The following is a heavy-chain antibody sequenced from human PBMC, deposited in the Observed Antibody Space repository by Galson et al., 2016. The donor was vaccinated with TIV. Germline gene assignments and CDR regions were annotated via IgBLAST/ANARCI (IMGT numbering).Heavy chain of an antibody. Sequence: SLRLSCAASGFLFTEYYMSWIRQAPGKGLEWVSYISSSSSFRNYADSVKGRFTISRDNAKVYLQMNSLRVEDTAVYYCARDYGEVRGDNWYFDLWGCGTLVTVSS. V-gene: IGHV3-11*05. CDR1: GFLFTEYY. CDR3: ARDYGEVRGDNWYFDL. D-gene: IGHD3-10*01. CDR2: ISSSSSFR. J-gene: IGHJ2*01.